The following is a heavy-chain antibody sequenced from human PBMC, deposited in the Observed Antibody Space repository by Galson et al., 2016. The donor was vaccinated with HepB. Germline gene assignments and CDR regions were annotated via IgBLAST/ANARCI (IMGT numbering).Heavy chain of an antibody. D-gene: IGHD6-19*01. CDR1: GFTFGSYG. V-gene: IGHV3-33*01. CDR2: IWYDGSNK. CDR3: ARGYYSSGSYDIDP. J-gene: IGHJ5*02. Sequence: SLRLSCAATGFTFGSYGMHWIRQAPGKGLEWVAVIWYDGSNKHYADSVKGRFTISRDNSKNTLYLQMNSLRADDTAVYSGARGYYSSGSYDIDPWGQGTLVTVSS.